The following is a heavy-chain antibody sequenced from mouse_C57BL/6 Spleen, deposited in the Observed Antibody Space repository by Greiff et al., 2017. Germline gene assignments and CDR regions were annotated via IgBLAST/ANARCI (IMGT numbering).Heavy chain of an antibody. CDR3: TNITTVVEGMDY. D-gene: IGHD1-1*01. V-gene: IGHV1-53*01. CDR2: INPSNGGT. J-gene: IGHJ4*01. CDR1: GYTFTSYW. Sequence: QVQLQQPGTELVKPGASVKLSCKASGYTFTSYWMHWVKQRPGQGLEWIGNINPSNGGTNYNEKFKSKATLTVDKSSSTAYMQLSSLTSEDSSVXNGTNITTVVEGMDYWGQGTSVTVSS.